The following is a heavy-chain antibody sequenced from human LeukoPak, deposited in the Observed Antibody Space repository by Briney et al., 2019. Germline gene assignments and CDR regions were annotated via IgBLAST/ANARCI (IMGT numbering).Heavy chain of an antibody. CDR2: ISSSSSSYI. D-gene: IGHD6-13*01. J-gene: IGHJ4*02. CDR1: GFTFSSYS. Sequence: GGSLRLSCAASGFTFSSYSMNWVRQAPGKGLEWVSSISSSSSSYIYYADSVKGRFTISRDNAKNSLYLQMNSLRAEDTAVYYCARAAKYSSSWYGAIGYWGQGTLVTVSS. V-gene: IGHV3-21*01. CDR3: ARAAKYSSSWYGAIGY.